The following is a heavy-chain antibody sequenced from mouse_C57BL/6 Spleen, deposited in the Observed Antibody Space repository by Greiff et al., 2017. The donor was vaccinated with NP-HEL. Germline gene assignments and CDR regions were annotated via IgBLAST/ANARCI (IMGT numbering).Heavy chain of an antibody. CDR2: IDPSDSYT. CDR1: GYTFTSYW. Sequence: VQLQQPGAELVKPGASVKLSCKASGYTFTSYWMQWVKQRPGQGLEWIGEIDPSDSYTNYNQKFKGKATLTVDTSSSTAYMQLSSLTSEDSAVYYCARRYYYGSTWFAYWGQGTLVTVSA. J-gene: IGHJ3*01. D-gene: IGHD1-1*01. CDR3: ARRYYYGSTWFAY. V-gene: IGHV1-50*01.